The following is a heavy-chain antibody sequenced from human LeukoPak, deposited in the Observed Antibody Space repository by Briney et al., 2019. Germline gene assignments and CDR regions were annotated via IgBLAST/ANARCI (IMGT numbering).Heavy chain of an antibody. J-gene: IGHJ4*02. V-gene: IGHV3-23*01. CDR3: AREVSLGYFDY. CDR2: ISGSDGST. Sequence: GGSLRLSCAASGFTFSTYAMTWVRQAPGKGLEWVSAISGSDGSTYYANSVKGRFTISRDNAKNSLYLQMNSLRAEDTAVYYCAREVSLGYFDYWGQGTLVTVSS. CDR1: GFTFSTYA.